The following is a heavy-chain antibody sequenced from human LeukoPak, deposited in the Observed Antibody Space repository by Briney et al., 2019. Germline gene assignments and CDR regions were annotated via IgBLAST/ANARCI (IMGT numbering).Heavy chain of an antibody. D-gene: IGHD1-1*01. CDR1: GLNLNSYM. J-gene: IGHJ5*02. CDR3: TRVAQSGPMGWFDP. CDR2: ISSTGSYI. Sequence: GGSLRLSCAASGLNLNSYMLNWVRQAPGKGLEWVSSISSTGSYIYYADSVKGRFTISRDNPGNVVYLQMDSLRAEDTAVYYCTRVAQSGPMGWFDPWGQGTLVTVSS. V-gene: IGHV3-21*01.